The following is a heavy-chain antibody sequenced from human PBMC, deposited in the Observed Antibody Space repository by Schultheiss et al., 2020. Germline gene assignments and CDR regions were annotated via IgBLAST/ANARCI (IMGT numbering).Heavy chain of an antibody. J-gene: IGHJ6*03. CDR1: GYSFTSYW. CDR2: IYPGDSDT. Sequence: GESLKISCKGSGYSFTSYWIGWVRQMPGKGLEWMGIIYPGDSDTRYSPSFQGQVTISADKSISTAYLQWSSLKASDTAMYYCARARRNRMVRGVAYYYYYMDVWGKGTTVTVSS. V-gene: IGHV5-51*01. CDR3: ARARRNRMVRGVAYYYYYMDV. D-gene: IGHD3-10*01.